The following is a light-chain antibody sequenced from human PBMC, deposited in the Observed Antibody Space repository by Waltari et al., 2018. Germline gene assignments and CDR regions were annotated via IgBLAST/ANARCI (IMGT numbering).Light chain of an antibody. V-gene: IGKV1-33*01. CDR2: EES. CDR3: QYDDFSMSST. Sequence: DIQVTQSPSSLSVSVGDRVTITCQASQDISYYLNWYQQKPGKAPKLLIFEESNLAVGVPSRFSGSRSRADFSFTISSLQPEDIGTYYCQYDDFSMSSTFGQGTRLEIK. CDR1: QDISYY. J-gene: IGKJ5*01.